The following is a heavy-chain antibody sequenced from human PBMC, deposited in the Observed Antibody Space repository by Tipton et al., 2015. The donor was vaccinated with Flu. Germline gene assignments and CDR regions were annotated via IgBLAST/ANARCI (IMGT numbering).Heavy chain of an antibody. V-gene: IGHV5-51*01. CDR3: ARHVQANSWRWLFDL. CDR2: IYPGDSNT. Sequence: QLVQSGVEVKKAGESLKISCKGSGYIFTNYWIGWVRQMPGQGLEWMGIIYPGDSNTRYNPSFQGQVTMSADKSISTAYLQWSSLKASDSAMYYCARHVQANSWRWLFDLWGRGTLVTVSS. J-gene: IGHJ2*01. D-gene: IGHD5-24*01. CDR1: GYIFTNYW.